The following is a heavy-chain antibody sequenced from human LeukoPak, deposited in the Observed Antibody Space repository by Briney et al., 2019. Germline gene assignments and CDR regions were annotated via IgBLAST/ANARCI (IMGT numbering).Heavy chain of an antibody. CDR3: AREGRSSSWPDY. D-gene: IGHD6-13*01. Sequence: SETLSLTCTVSGGSISSYYWSWIRQPPGKGLEWIGYIYYSGSTNYNPSLKSRVTISVDTSKNQFSLKLSSVTAADTAVYYCAREGRSSSWPDYWGQGTLVTVSS. CDR2: IYYSGST. J-gene: IGHJ4*02. CDR1: GGSISSYY. V-gene: IGHV4-59*01.